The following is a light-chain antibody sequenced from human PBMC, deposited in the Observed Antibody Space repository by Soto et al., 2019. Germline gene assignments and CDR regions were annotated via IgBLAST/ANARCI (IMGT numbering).Light chain of an antibody. CDR3: SSYAGRNNFVV. V-gene: IGLV2-8*01. CDR2: EVN. Sequence: QSVLTQPPSASGSPGQSVTISCTGSSXDVGAYNYVSWYQQHPGKAPKLLIYEVNKRPSGVPGRFSGSKSDNTASLTVSGLQGDDEADYYCSSYAGRNNFVVFGGGTKVTVL. CDR1: SXDVGAYNY. J-gene: IGLJ2*01.